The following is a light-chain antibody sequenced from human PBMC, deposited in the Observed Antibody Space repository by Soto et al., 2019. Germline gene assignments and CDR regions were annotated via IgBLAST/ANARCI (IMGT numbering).Light chain of an antibody. CDR1: SGDVGGYNY. CDR2: EVS. Sequence: QSVLTQPASVSGSPGQSITISCIGTSGDVGGYNYVSWYQQHPGKAPKLMIYEVSNRPSEISNRFSGSKSGDTASLTISGLQAEDEADYYCSSYTRSNTFPYVFGTGTKVTVL. V-gene: IGLV2-14*01. CDR3: SSYTRSNTFPYV. J-gene: IGLJ1*01.